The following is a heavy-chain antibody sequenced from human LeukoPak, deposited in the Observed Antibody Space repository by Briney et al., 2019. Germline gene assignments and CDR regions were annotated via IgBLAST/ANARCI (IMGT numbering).Heavy chain of an antibody. J-gene: IGHJ4*02. Sequence: GGSLRLSCAASGFTFSSYWMHWVRQAPGKGLVWVSRINSDGSSTSYADSVKGRFTISRDNAKNTLYLQMDSLRAEDTAVYYCAREPSGYYDSSGYYTDWGQGTLVTVSS. CDR3: AREPSGYYDSSGYYTD. V-gene: IGHV3-74*01. CDR1: GFTFSSYW. CDR2: INSDGSST. D-gene: IGHD3-22*01.